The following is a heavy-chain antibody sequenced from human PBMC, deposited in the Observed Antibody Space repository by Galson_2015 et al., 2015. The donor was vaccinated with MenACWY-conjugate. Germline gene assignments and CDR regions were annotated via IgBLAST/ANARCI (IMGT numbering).Heavy chain of an antibody. D-gene: IGHD1-1*01. CDR3: AGRICWTNDAFDI. CDR1: GYTFTSYG. CDR2: ISAYNGNI. J-gene: IGHJ3*02. V-gene: IGHV1-18*01. Sequence: SVKVSCKASGYTFTSYGFSWVRQAPGQGLEWIGWISAYNGNINYAQKFQGRVTMNTDTSTSTDYMELRSLRSDDTAVYYCAGRICWTNDAFDIWGQGTMVTVSS.